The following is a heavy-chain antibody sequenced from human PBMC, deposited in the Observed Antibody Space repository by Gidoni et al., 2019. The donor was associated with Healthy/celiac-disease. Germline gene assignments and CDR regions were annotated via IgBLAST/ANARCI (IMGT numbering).Heavy chain of an antibody. D-gene: IGHD3-10*01. Sequence: EVQLVQSGAEVKKPGESLKISCKGSGYRFTSYWIGWVRQMPGKGLEWMGIIYPGDSDTRYSPSFQGQVTISADKSISTAYLQWSSLKASDTAMYYCARHPGSGSYSTDYYYYGMDVWGQGTTVTVSS. CDR1: GYRFTSYW. CDR3: ARHPGSGSYSTDYYYYGMDV. J-gene: IGHJ6*02. V-gene: IGHV5-51*01. CDR2: IYPGDSDT.